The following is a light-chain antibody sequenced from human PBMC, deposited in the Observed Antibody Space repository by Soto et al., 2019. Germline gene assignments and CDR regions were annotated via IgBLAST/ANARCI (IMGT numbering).Light chain of an antibody. CDR3: QQYGSSPLT. CDR1: QSVSSSY. CDR2: GAS. J-gene: IGKJ3*01. Sequence: EIVLTQSPGTLSLSPGERATLSCRASQSVSSSYLAWYQQKPGQAPRLLIDGASSRATGIPDRFSGSGSGKDFTLTISRLEPEYFAVYYCQQYGSSPLTFGPGTKVDIK. V-gene: IGKV3-20*01.